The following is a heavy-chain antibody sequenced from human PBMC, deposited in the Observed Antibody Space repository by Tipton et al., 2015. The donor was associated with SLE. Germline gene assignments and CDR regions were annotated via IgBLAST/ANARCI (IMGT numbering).Heavy chain of an antibody. V-gene: IGHV1-3*03. CDR2: INAGNGNT. CDR3: ARGSTVVTSTSPLGY. CDR1: GYSFTNYV. Sequence: QLVQSGAEVKKPGASVKVSCKASGYSFTNYVMDWVRQAPGQRLEWVGWINAGNGNTKYSQEFQGRVTITRDSSASTAYMELRSLKSEDTAMYYCARGSTVVTSTSPLGYWGQGTLVTVSS. J-gene: IGHJ4*02. D-gene: IGHD4-23*01.